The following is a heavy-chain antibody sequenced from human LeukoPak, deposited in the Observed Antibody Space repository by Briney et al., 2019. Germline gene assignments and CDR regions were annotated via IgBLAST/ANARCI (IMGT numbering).Heavy chain of an antibody. CDR2: ITSSGGST. Sequence: GGSLRLSCAASGFTFSSYAMSWVRQAPGKGLEWVSSITSSGGSTYYAGSVKVQFTISRDNSKNTVYLQMNSLRAEDTAVYYCAKDRPNYYDSSGHYYRRNGDYWGQGTLVTVSS. J-gene: IGHJ4*02. CDR1: GFTFSSYA. V-gene: IGHV3-23*01. CDR3: AKDRPNYYDSSGHYYRRNGDY. D-gene: IGHD3-22*01.